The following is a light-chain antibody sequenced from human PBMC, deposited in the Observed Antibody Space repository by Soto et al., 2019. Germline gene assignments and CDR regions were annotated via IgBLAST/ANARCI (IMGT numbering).Light chain of an antibody. Sequence: QSALTQPASVSGSPGQSIAISCTGTSSDVGGYNYVSWYQQHPGKAPKLMIYDASNRPSGVSNRSSGPKSGNTAYLTISGLQAEDEADYYCSSYTSSSTLLYVFGTGTKLTVL. CDR1: SSDVGGYNY. V-gene: IGLV2-14*01. J-gene: IGLJ1*01. CDR3: SSYTSSSTLLYV. CDR2: DAS.